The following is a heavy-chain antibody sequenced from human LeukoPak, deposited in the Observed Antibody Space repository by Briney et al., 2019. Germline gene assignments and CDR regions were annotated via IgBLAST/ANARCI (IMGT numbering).Heavy chain of an antibody. V-gene: IGHV3-48*04. J-gene: IGHJ4*02. D-gene: IGHD3-10*01. CDR3: ARDLWFGDLDY. CDR1: GFTISSFG. CDR2: ISSSSSTI. Sequence: GGSLRLSCAASGFTISSFGMNWVRQAPGKGLEWVSYISSSSSTIYYADSVKGRFTISRDNAKNTLYLQMNSLRAEDTAVYYCARDLWFGDLDYWGQGTLVTVSS.